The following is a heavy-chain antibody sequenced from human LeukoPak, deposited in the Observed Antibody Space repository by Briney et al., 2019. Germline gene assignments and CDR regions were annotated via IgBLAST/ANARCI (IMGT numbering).Heavy chain of an antibody. Sequence: ASETLSLTCTVSGGSISSYYWSWIRQPPGKGLEWIGHIYYIGSTNYNPSLRSRVTISVDTSKNQFSLKLSSVTAADTAVYYCARHGPTYHQKAFDIWGQGTIVTVSS. CDR3: ARHGPTYHQKAFDI. V-gene: IGHV4-59*08. CDR2: IYYIGST. D-gene: IGHD2-2*01. CDR1: GGSISSYY. J-gene: IGHJ3*02.